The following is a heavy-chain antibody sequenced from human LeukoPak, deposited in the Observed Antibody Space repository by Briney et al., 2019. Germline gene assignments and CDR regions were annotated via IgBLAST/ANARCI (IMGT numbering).Heavy chain of an antibody. V-gene: IGHV3-66*01. Sequence: GGSLRLSCAASGFIVSSNYMSWVRQAPGKGLEWVSVIYSGGSTYYADSVKGRFTISRDNSKNTLYLQMNSLRAEDTAVYYCAKGGYSYGYDYWGQGTLVTVSS. J-gene: IGHJ4*02. CDR2: IYSGGST. CDR1: GFIVSSNY. D-gene: IGHD5-18*01. CDR3: AKGGYSYGYDY.